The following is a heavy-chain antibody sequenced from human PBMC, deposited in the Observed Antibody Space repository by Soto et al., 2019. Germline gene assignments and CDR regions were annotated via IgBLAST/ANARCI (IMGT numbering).Heavy chain of an antibody. D-gene: IGHD3-3*01. Sequence: GGSLRLSCAASGFTFSSYDMHWVRQATGKGLEWVSAIGTAGDTYSPGSVKGRFTISRENAKNSLYLQMNSLRAGDTAVYYCARARHRITIFGVVLDAFDIWGQGTMVTVSS. CDR1: GFTFSSYD. CDR2: IGTAGDT. CDR3: ARARHRITIFGVVLDAFDI. V-gene: IGHV3-13*01. J-gene: IGHJ3*02.